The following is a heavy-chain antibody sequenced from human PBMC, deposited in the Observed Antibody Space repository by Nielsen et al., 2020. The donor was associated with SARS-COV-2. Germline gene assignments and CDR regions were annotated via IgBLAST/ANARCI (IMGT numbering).Heavy chain of an antibody. CDR3: AKISGSQRHYFDF. Sequence: GGSLRLSSAASGFPFSSHAMTWVRQAPGKGLEWVSSIGTTGDKTFYADSVKCRFTISRDNSKNTLYRQLNSLRAEDTAVFYCAKISGSQRHYFDFWGQGALVTVSS. J-gene: IGHJ4*02. CDR1: GFPFSSHA. CDR2: IGTTGDKT. D-gene: IGHD1-26*01. V-gene: IGHV3-23*01.